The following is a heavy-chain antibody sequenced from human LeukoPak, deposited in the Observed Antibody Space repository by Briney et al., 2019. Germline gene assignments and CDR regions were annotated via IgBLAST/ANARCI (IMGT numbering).Heavy chain of an antibody. J-gene: IGHJ4*02. D-gene: IGHD4-17*01. CDR2: ISAYIGNT. V-gene: IGHV1-18*01. Sequence: ASVKVSCKASGYTFSNYGMSWVRQAPGQGLEWMRWISAYIGNTNYAQKFEGRVTLTTDTSTRTAYMELRSLSSDDSAVYYCARPPYGDPYYFDYWGQGTLVTASS. CDR1: GYTFSNYG. CDR3: ARPPYGDPYYFDY.